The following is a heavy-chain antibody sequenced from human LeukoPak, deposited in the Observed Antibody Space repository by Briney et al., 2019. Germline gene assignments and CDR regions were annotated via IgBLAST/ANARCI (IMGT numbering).Heavy chain of an antibody. CDR2: IYYSGST. CDR1: GGSSSSYF. V-gene: IGHV4-59*01. D-gene: IGHD3-22*01. Sequence: SETLSLTCTVSGGSSSSYFWSWIRQPPGKGLEWIGYIYYSGSTSYNPSLKSRVTISVDTSKNQFSLKLSSVTAADTAVYYCARESYYDSSGHLPPFEIWAQGTMVTVSS. CDR3: ARESYYDSSGHLPPFEI. J-gene: IGHJ3*02.